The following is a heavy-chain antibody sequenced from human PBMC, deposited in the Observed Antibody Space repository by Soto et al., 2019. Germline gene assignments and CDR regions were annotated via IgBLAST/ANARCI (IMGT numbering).Heavy chain of an antibody. CDR1: GFTFSSYA. D-gene: IGHD3-16*02. CDR3: AKNERYDYIWGSYRSNGFDI. Sequence: GGSLRLSCAASGFTFSSYAMSWVRQAPGKGLEWVSAISGSGGSTYYADSVKGRFTISRDNSKNTLYLQMNSLRAEDTAVYYCAKNERYDYIWGSYRSNGFDIWGQGTMVTVSS. V-gene: IGHV3-23*01. J-gene: IGHJ3*02. CDR2: ISGSGGST.